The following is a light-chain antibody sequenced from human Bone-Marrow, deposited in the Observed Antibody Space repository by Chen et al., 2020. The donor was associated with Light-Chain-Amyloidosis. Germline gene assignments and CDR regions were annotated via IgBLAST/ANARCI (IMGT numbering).Light chain of an antibody. V-gene: IGKV4-1*01. Sequence: DIVMTQSPYSLAVSLGERATINCKSSQSVLYNSNNKNYLAWYQQKPGQPPKLLIYWASTRESGVPDRFSGSGSGTDFTLTISSLQAEDVAVYYCQQYYTTPYTFGQGTKLEIK. J-gene: IGKJ2*01. CDR1: QSVLYNSNNKNY. CDR3: QQYYTTPYT. CDR2: WAS.